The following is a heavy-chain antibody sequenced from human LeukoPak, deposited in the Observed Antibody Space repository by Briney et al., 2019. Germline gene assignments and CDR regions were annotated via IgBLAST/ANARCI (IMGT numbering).Heavy chain of an antibody. Sequence: GGSLRLSCAASGFTFSSYAMSWVRQAPGKGLEWVSAISGSGGSTYYADSVKGRFTISRDNSKNTLYLQMNSLRAEDTAVYYCAKDKDITMIEVDLFDYWGQGTLVTVSS. CDR3: AKDKDITMIEVDLFDY. CDR2: ISGSGGST. D-gene: IGHD3-22*01. CDR1: GFTFSSYA. J-gene: IGHJ4*02. V-gene: IGHV3-23*01.